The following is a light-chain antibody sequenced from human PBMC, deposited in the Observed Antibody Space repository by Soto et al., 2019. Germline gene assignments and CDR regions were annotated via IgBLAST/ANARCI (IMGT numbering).Light chain of an antibody. CDR1: QGISIW. CDR3: QQANSFSLT. J-gene: IGKJ4*01. CDR2: AAS. Sequence: DIQITQSPSSVSASVGDRVTITCRASQGISIWLAWYQQKPGKAPKLLIYAASSLQSGVPSRFSGSGSGTDFTLTISSMQPEDFANYYCQQANSFSLTFGGGTKVDIK. V-gene: IGKV1-12*01.